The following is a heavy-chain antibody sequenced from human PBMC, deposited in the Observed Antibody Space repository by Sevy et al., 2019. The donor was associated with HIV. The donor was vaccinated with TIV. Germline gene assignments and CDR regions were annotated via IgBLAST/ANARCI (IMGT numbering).Heavy chain of an antibody. J-gene: IGHJ2*01. V-gene: IGHV4-4*07. Sequence: SETVSLTCTVSGGSISGTYWTWIRQPAGKGLEWIGTFYSSGNTDYNPSLKSRVTMSVDTSKNQFSLNLSSVTAADTAVYYCARPSYTGSSFWYFDLWGRGTLVTVSS. CDR1: GGSISGTY. CDR2: FYSSGNT. CDR3: ARPSYTGSSFWYFDL. D-gene: IGHD1-26*01.